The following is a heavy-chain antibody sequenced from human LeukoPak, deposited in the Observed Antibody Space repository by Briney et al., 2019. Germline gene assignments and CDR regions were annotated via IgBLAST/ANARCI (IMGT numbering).Heavy chain of an antibody. CDR1: GYTFAGYH. V-gene: IGHV1-2*02. J-gene: IGHJ6*03. CDR3: ARDHYDSSDYYSYHYYMDV. D-gene: IGHD3-22*01. CDR2: IDPNSGGT. Sequence: ASVKVSCKTSGYTFAGYHIHWVRQAPGQGVEWMGWIDPNSGGTYYAEKFQGRVTMTRDTSITTVYLELSRLRSDDTAVYFCARDHYDSSDYYSYHYYMDVWGKGTTVSISS.